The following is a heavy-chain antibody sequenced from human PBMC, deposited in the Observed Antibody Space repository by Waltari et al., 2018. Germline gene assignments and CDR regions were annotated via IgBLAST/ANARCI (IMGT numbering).Heavy chain of an antibody. CDR2: INHAGNR. V-gene: IGHV4-34*02. J-gene: IGHJ6*02. CDR3: VRLEDCSGPGGNCYSGDSFALDV. D-gene: IGHD2-8*02. Sequence: QVQLQQLGAGLLQPSETLSLTCAVYGGSFSGYYLGWIRPSPGKGLEWIGEINHAGNRNYNPSRRSRVTMLVDTSRSQFSLKLSSMTAADTALYYCVRLEDCSGPGGNCYSGDSFALDVWGQGTTVTVSS. CDR1: GGSFSGYY.